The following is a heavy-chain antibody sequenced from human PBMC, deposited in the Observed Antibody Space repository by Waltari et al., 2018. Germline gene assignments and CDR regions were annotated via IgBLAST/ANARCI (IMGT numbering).Heavy chain of an antibody. CDR2: INPNSGGT. V-gene: IGHV1-2*06. CDR3: ARDRPSSSWSGLHNWFDP. D-gene: IGHD6-6*01. Sequence: QVQLVQSGAEVKKPGASVKVSCKASGYTFTGYYMHWVRQAPGQGLEWMGRINPNSGGTNYAQKFQGRVTMTRDTSISTAYMELSRLRSDDTAVYYCARDRPSSSWSGLHNWFDPWGQGTLVTVSS. J-gene: IGHJ5*02. CDR1: GYTFTGYY.